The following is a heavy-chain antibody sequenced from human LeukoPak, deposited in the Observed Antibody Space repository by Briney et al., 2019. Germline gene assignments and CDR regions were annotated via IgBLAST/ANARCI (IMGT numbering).Heavy chain of an antibody. J-gene: IGHJ4*02. D-gene: IGHD1-26*01. V-gene: IGHV3-23*01. Sequence: PGGSLRLSCAASGFTFSDYAMSWVRQAPGKGLEWVSGLSGGGGGSTYYADSVRGRFTISRDDSKNTLFLQMNSLRAEDTALYYCARAGTFTSTGPHYWGQGSLVTVSP. CDR2: LSGGGGGST. CDR1: GFTFSDYA. CDR3: ARAGTFTSTGPHY.